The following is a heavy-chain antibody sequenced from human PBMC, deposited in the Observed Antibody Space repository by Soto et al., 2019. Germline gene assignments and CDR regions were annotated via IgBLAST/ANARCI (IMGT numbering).Heavy chain of an antibody. D-gene: IGHD3-22*01. V-gene: IGHV1-69*12. CDR1: GGTFSSYA. J-gene: IGHJ5*02. CDR3: ARRYYDSSGYYPKDGSWFDP. CDR2: IIPIFGTA. Sequence: QVQLVQSGAEVKKPGSSVKVSCKASGGTFSSYAISWVRQAPGQGLEWMGGIIPIFGTANYAQKFQVRVTITADEYTSTAYMEVSSLISEDTAVYYCARRYYDSSGYYPKDGSWFDPGGQGTLVTVSS.